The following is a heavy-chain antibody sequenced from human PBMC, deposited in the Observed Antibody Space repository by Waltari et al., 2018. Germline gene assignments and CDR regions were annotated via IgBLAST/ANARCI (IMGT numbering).Heavy chain of an antibody. CDR2: ISAYNGNT. V-gene: IGHV1-18*01. Sequence: QVQVVQSGGEVRKPGASVKVSCKASGYTFTSYGVSWGRQAPGQGLEWMGWISAYNGNTYYAQKFQGRVTMTTDTSTSTAYLELRSLRSDDSAVYYCAAGGTYPGEVYWGQGTLVTVSS. J-gene: IGHJ4*02. D-gene: IGHD3-16*01. CDR1: GYTFTSYG. CDR3: AAGGTYPGEVY.